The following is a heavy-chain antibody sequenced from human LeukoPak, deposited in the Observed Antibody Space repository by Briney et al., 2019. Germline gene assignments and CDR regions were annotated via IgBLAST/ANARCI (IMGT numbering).Heavy chain of an antibody. CDR3: ARDPAG. J-gene: IGHJ4*02. CDR2: ISYDGSNK. Sequence: PGRSLRLSCAASGFTFSTYGMHWVRQAPGKGLEWVAVISYDGSNKYYADSVKGRFTISRDDSKNTLYLQMDSLRPEDTAVYYCARDPAGWGQGTLVTVSS. CDR1: GFTFSTYG. V-gene: IGHV3-30*03.